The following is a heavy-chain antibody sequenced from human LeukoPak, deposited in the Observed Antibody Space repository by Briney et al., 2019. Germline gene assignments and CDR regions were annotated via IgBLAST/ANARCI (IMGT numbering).Heavy chain of an antibody. V-gene: IGHV4-4*07. Sequence: PSETLSLTCTVSGGSISSYYWSWIRQPAGKGLEWIGRIHTSGSTNYNPSLKSRVTISVDTSKNQFSLKLSSVTAADTAVYYCARHGKRRTYNYYYYYYMDVWGKGTTVTISS. D-gene: IGHD1-1*01. CDR3: ARHGKRRTYNYYYYYYMDV. CDR2: IHTSGST. CDR1: GGSISSYY. J-gene: IGHJ6*03.